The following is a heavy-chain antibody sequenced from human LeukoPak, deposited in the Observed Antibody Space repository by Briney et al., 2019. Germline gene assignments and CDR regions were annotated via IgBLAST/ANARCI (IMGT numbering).Heavy chain of an antibody. CDR2: INHSGST. V-gene: IGHV4-34*01. CDR3: ARVKPGYQLWRIGGPFDY. Sequence: PSETLSLTCAVYGGSFSGYYWSWIRQPPGKGLEWIGEINHSGSTNYNPSLKSRVTISVDTSKNQFSLKLSSVTAADSPVYYCARVKPGYQLWRIGGPFDYWGQGTLVTVSS. CDR1: GGSFSGYY. J-gene: IGHJ4*02. D-gene: IGHD2-2*01.